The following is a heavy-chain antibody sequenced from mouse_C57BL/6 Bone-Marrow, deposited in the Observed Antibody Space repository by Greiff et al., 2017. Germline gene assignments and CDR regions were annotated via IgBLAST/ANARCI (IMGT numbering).Heavy chain of an antibody. CDR3: ASSLPPACFSF. Sequence: QVQLQQSGAELARPGASVKLSCKASGYTFTSYGISWVKQRTGKGLAWIGEIYPRSGNTYYNENFKGKATLTADKSSTTAYMELRSLTSEDSAVYFLASSLPPACFSFWCQGTLVTVSA. V-gene: IGHV1-81*01. J-gene: IGHJ3*01. CDR2: IYPRSGNT. CDR1: GYTFTSYG. D-gene: IGHD2-1*01.